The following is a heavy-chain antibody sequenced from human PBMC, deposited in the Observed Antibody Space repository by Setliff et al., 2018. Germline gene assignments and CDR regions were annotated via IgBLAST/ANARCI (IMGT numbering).Heavy chain of an antibody. Sequence: QAGGSLRLSCVTSGFTLSRFWMHWVRQVPGKGLVWVSRLHPNGITTRYADSVKGRFTIYRDMAENTLYLQMNSLRAEDTAVFYCVAVRWNYPAVWGQGTLVTVSS. V-gene: IGHV3-74*01. CDR2: LHPNGITT. CDR3: VAVRWNYPAV. D-gene: IGHD1-7*01. CDR1: GFTLSRFW. J-gene: IGHJ4*02.